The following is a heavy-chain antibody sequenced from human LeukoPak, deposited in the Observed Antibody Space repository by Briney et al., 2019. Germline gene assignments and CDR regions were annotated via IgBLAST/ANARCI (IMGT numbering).Heavy chain of an antibody. D-gene: IGHD2-2*03. CDR3: ARLDGYCTSISCLNWIDP. CDR1: GYSINSGYY. Sequence: PSETLSLTCTVSGYSINSGYYWGWIRPSPGKGLEWIGNFYRSGNTYYNPSLKSQVTISVDTSKNQFSLKLSSVTAADTAVYYCARLDGYCTSISCLNWIDPWGQGTLVTVSS. CDR2: FYRSGNT. J-gene: IGHJ5*02. V-gene: IGHV4-38-2*02.